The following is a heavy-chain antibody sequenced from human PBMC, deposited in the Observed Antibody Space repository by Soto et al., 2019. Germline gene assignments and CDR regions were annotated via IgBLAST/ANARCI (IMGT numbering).Heavy chain of an antibody. D-gene: IGHD6-6*01. J-gene: IGHJ1*01. V-gene: IGHV6-1*01. CDR2: TYYRSKWYN. CDR1: GDSVSSNSAA. CDR3: ARSSIAARPTSGYFQH. Sequence: PSQTLSLTCAISGDSVSSNSAAWNWIRQSPSRGLEWLGRTYYRSKWYNDYAVSVKSRITINPDTSKNQFSLQLNSVTPEDTAVYYCARSSIAARPTSGYFQHWGQGTLVTVSS.